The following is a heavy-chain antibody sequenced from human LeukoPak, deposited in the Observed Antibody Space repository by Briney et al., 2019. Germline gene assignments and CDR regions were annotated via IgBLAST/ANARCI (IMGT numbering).Heavy chain of an antibody. CDR2: IYYSGST. Sequence: SETLSPTCTVSGGFTSSYYWSWIRQPPGKELEWIGYIYYSGSTNYNPSLKSRVTISIDTSKNQFSLKLSSVTAADTAVYYCARGDVFSYYFDYWGQGTLVTVSS. V-gene: IGHV4-59*01. CDR1: GGFTSSYY. J-gene: IGHJ4*02. D-gene: IGHD2/OR15-2a*01. CDR3: ARGDVFSYYFDY.